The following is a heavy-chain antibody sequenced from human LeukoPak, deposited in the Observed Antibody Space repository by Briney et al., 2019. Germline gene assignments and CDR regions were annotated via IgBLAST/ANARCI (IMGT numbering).Heavy chain of an antibody. V-gene: IGHV1-69*05. CDR3: ARAFGAAAGYDY. J-gene: IGHJ4*02. CDR2: IIPIFGTA. Sequence: SVKVCCKASGGTFSSYAISWVRQAPGQGLEWMGRIIPIFGTANYAQKFQGRVTITTDESTSTAYMELSSLRSEDTAVYYCARAFGAAAGYDYWGQGTLVTVSS. CDR1: GGTFSSYA. D-gene: IGHD6-13*01.